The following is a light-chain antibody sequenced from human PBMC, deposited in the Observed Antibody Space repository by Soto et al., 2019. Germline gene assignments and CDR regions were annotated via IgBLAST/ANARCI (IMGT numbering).Light chain of an antibody. CDR2: DVS. Sequence: QSALTQPASVSGSPGQSITISCTGTSSDVGGYNYVSWYQQHPGNAPKLMIYDVSNRPSGVSNRFSGSKSGNTASLTISGLQAEDEADYYCSSYTSSSTLVVFGGGIKLTVL. J-gene: IGLJ2*01. V-gene: IGLV2-14*01. CDR3: SSYTSSSTLVV. CDR1: SSDVGGYNY.